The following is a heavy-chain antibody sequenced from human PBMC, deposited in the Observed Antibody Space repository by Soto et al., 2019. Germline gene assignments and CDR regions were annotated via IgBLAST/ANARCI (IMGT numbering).Heavy chain of an antibody. Sequence: PSETLSLTCTVSGGSISSYYWSWIRQPQGKGLEWIGYIYYSGSTNYNPSLKSRVTISVDKSKNQFSLKLSSVTAADTAVYYCARVRAYYGSGILRYYFDYWGQGTLVTVSS. CDR2: IYYSGST. D-gene: IGHD3-10*01. CDR3: ARVRAYYGSGILRYYFDY. CDR1: GGSISSYY. J-gene: IGHJ4*02. V-gene: IGHV4-59*12.